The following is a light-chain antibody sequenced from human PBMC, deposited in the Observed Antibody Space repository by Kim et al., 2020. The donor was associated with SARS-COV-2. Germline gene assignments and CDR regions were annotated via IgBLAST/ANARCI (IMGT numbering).Light chain of an antibody. CDR3: QAWDSNTAV. Sequence: SYELTQPPSVSVSPGQTASITCSGDKLGNKYVCWYKQKPGQFPVLVIFQDTKRPSGIPERFSGSNSGNTATLTISGTQAMDEADYYCQAWDSNTAVFGGGTQLTVL. J-gene: IGLJ3*02. CDR1: KLGNKY. V-gene: IGLV3-1*01. CDR2: QDT.